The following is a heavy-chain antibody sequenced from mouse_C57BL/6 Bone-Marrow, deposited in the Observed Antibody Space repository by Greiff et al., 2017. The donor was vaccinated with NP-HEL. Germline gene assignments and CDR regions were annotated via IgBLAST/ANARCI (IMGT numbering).Heavy chain of an antibody. CDR1: GFSLTSYG. J-gene: IGHJ1*03. D-gene: IGHD1-1*01. V-gene: IGHV2-4*01. CDR2: IWSGGST. CDR3: AKTGDYYGSSPGYFDV. Sequence: QPSQSLSITCTVSGFSLTSYGVHWVRQPPGKGLEWLGVIWSGGSTDYNAAFISRLSISKDNSKSQVFFKMNSLQADDTAIYYCAKTGDYYGSSPGYFDVWGTGTTVTVSS.